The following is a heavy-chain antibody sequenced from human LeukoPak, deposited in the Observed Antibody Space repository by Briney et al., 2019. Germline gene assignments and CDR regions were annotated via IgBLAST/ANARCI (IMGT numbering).Heavy chain of an antibody. J-gene: IGHJ5*02. CDR3: AMPSGGPEGDP. CDR1: GFTFSSYE. Sequence: GGSLRLSCAASGFTFSSYEMNWVRQAPGKGLEWVSYISGSSYNIYYADSVQGRFTISRDNAKNSLYLQMNSLRAEDTAVYYCAMPSGGPEGDPWGQGTLVTVSS. D-gene: IGHD6-6*01. CDR2: ISGSSYNI. V-gene: IGHV3-48*03.